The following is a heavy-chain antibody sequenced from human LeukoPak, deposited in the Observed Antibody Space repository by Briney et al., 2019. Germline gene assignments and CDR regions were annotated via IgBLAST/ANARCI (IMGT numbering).Heavy chain of an antibody. CDR2: IRTKKTTYAT. Sequence: GGSLRLSCAASGFSFSDSALHWVRQASGKGPEWLGRIRTKKTTYATAYAASVKGRFTISRDDSKNTVYLQMSSLKTDDTAVYYCTRKNNVDFSEYWFEFDHWGLGTLVTVSS. CDR1: GFSFSDSA. V-gene: IGHV3-73*01. J-gene: IGHJ4*02. CDR3: TRKNNVDFSEYWFEFDH. D-gene: IGHD2/OR15-2a*01.